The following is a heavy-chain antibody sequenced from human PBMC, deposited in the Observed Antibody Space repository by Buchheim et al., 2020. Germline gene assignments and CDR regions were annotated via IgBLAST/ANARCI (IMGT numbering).Heavy chain of an antibody. CDR1: GGSISSSSYY. D-gene: IGHD2-2*01. CDR2: IYYSGST. J-gene: IGHJ6*02. CDR3: ARDRWGYCSSTSCYSTGMDV. V-gene: IGHV4-39*07. Sequence: GGSISSSSYYWGWIRQPPGKGLEWIGSIYYSGSTYYNPSLKSRVTISVDTSKNQFSLKLRSVTAADTAVYYCARDRWGYCSSTSCYSTGMDVWGQGTT.